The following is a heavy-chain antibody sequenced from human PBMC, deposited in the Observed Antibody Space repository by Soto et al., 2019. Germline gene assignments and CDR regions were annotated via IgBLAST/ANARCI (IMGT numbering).Heavy chain of an antibody. V-gene: IGHV3-9*01. CDR1: GFTFDDYA. CDR3: AKYMTVTSYYSYGMDV. CDR2: ISWNSGSI. J-gene: IGHJ6*02. D-gene: IGHD4-17*01. Sequence: EVQLVESGGGLVQPGRSLRLSCAASGFTFDDYAMHWVRQAPGKGLEWVSGISWNSGSIGYADSVKGRFTISRDNAKNSLYLQMNSLRAEDTALYYCAKYMTVTSYYSYGMDVWGQGTTVTVSS.